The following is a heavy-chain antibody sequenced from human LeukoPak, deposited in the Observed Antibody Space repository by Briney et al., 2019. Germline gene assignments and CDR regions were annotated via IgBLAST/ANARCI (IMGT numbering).Heavy chain of an antibody. CDR3: ARVMPYSGSYYASPVGVVPQYFDY. Sequence: KASETLSLTCAVYGGSFSGYYWSWIRQPPGKGLEWIGEINHSGSTNYNPSLKSRVTISVDTSKNQFSLKLSSVTAADTAAYYCARVMPYSGSYYASPVGVVPQYFDYWGQGTLVTVSS. CDR1: GGSFSGYY. CDR2: INHSGST. V-gene: IGHV4-34*01. J-gene: IGHJ4*02. D-gene: IGHD1-26*01.